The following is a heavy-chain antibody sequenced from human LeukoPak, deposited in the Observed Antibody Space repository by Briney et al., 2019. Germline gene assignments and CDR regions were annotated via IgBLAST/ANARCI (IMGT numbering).Heavy chain of an antibody. D-gene: IGHD3-10*01. CDR3: ARESSISMVRGVIGY. CDR1: GGTFSSYA. J-gene: IGHJ4*02. Sequence: ASVKVSCKASGGTFSSYAISWVRQAPGQGLEWMGGIIPIFGTANYAQKLQGRVTITADESTSTAYMELSSLRSEDTAVYYCARESSISMVRGVIGYWGQGTLVTVSS. CDR2: IIPIFGTA. V-gene: IGHV1-69*01.